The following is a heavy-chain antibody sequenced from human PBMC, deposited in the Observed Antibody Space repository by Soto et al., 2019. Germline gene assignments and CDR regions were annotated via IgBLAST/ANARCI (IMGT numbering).Heavy chain of an antibody. CDR3: ARDLFAPVGTSYYYGMDV. Sequence: ASVKVSCKASGYTFTIYYMHWVRQAPGQGLEWMGIINPSGGSTSYAQKFQGRVTMTRDTSTSTVYMELSSLRSEDTAVYYCARDLFAPVGTSYYYGMDVWGQGTTVTVSS. CDR2: INPSGGST. V-gene: IGHV1-46*01. D-gene: IGHD7-27*01. J-gene: IGHJ6*02. CDR1: GYTFTIYY.